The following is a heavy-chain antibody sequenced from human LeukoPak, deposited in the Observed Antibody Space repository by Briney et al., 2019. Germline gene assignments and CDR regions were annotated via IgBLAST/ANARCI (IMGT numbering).Heavy chain of an antibody. Sequence: SETLSLTCTVSGGSISTYYWSWIRQPPGKGLEWIGYISYSGSTDYNPSLKSRVTISVDTSKNQFSLKLSSVTAADTAVYYCARGSNYWGQGTLVTVSS. CDR3: ARGSNY. D-gene: IGHD5/OR15-5a*01. CDR2: ISYSGST. J-gene: IGHJ4*02. CDR1: GGSISTYY. V-gene: IGHV4-59*01.